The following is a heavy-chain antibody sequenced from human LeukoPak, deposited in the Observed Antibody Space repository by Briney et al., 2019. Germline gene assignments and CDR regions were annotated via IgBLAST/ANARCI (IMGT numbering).Heavy chain of an antibody. Sequence: SVKVSCKASGGTFSSYTISWVRQAPGQGLEWMVRIIPILGIANSAQKFQGRVTITADKSTSPAYMELSSLRSEDTAVYYCARDDGYYDFWSGSRWFDPWGQGTLVTVSS. CDR1: GGTFSSYT. D-gene: IGHD3-3*01. J-gene: IGHJ5*02. CDR2: IIPILGIA. CDR3: ARDDGYYDFWSGSRWFDP. V-gene: IGHV1-69*04.